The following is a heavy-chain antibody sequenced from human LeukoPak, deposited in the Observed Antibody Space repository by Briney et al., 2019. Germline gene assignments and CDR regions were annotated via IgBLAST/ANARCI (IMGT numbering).Heavy chain of an antibody. J-gene: IGHJ1*01. D-gene: IGHD3-16*02. CDR2: ISGSGSTV. CDR1: GFNFSAYY. V-gene: IGHV3-11*01. CDR3: ARSSRDCVGECYTGYCDV. Sequence: GGSLRLSCAPSGFNFSAYYMNWIRQPPGKGLEWLSYISGSGSTVSYTDSVKGRFTISRDNTKETVSLQMNSLRDDDTTLHYCARSSRDCVGECYTGYCDVWGQGTQVTVSS.